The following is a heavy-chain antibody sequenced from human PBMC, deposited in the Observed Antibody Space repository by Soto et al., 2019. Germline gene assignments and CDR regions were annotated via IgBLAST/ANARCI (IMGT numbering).Heavy chain of an antibody. J-gene: IGHJ6*02. CDR2: INHSGST. CDR3: ARNGSYYDFWSGYYFGGGMDV. D-gene: IGHD3-3*01. V-gene: IGHV4-34*01. CDR1: GGSFSGYY. Sequence: SETLSLTCAVYGGSFSGYYWSWIRQPPGKGLEWIGEINHSGSTNYNPSIKSRVTISVDTSKNQFSLKLSSVTAADTAVYYCARNGSYYDFWSGYYFGGGMDVWGQGTTVTVSS.